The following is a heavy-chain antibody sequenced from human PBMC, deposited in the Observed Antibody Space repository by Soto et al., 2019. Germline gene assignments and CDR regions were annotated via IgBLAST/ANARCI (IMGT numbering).Heavy chain of an antibody. D-gene: IGHD3-16*01. CDR3: AREGGEGNYFDY. CDR1: GGSINNYY. Sequence: PSETLSLTCTVSGGSINNYYWSWIRQPPGKGLEFIGYIYYAGTTTYNPSLKSRVTISVDTSKNQFSPKLSSVTAADTAVYYCAREGGEGNYFDYWGQGTPVTVSS. J-gene: IGHJ4*02. V-gene: IGHV4-4*08. CDR2: IYYAGTT.